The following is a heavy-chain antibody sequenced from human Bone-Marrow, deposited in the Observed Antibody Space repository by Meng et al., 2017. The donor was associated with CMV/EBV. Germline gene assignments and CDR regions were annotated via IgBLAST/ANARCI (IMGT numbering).Heavy chain of an antibody. V-gene: IGHV3-20*04. CDR3: ARDEGGIDY. Sequence: GESLKISCAASGFTFDDYGMSWVRRAPGKGLEWVSGINWNGGSTGYADSVKGQFTISRDNAKNSLYLQMNSLRAEDTALYYCARDEGGIDYWGQGTLVTVSS. CDR2: INWNGGST. CDR1: GFTFDDYG. J-gene: IGHJ4*02. D-gene: IGHD3-16*01.